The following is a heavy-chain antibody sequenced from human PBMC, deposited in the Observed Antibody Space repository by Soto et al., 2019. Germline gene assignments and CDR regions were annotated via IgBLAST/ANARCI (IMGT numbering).Heavy chain of an antibody. D-gene: IGHD3-22*01. V-gene: IGHV1-18*01. J-gene: IGHJ4*02. Sequence: ASVKVSCKASGYTFTSYGISWVRQAPGQGLEWMGWISAYNGNTNYAQKLQGRVTMTTDTSTSTAYMELRSLRSDDTAVYYCARDLWNYYDSSGYQYYFDYWGQGTLATVSS. CDR1: GYTFTSYG. CDR2: ISAYNGNT. CDR3: ARDLWNYYDSSGYQYYFDY.